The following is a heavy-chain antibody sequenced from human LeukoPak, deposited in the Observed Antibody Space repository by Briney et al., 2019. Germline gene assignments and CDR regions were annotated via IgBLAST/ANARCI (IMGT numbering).Heavy chain of an antibody. V-gene: IGHV3-23*01. Sequence: GGSLRLSCAASGFTFSSYAMSWVRQAPGKGLEWVSAISGSGGSTYYADSVKGRFTISRDNAKNSLYLQMNSLRAEDTAVYYCASAHDTITVTTLHWGQGTLVTVSS. J-gene: IGHJ4*02. CDR1: GFTFSSYA. CDR2: ISGSGGST. D-gene: IGHD4-17*01. CDR3: ASAHDTITVTTLH.